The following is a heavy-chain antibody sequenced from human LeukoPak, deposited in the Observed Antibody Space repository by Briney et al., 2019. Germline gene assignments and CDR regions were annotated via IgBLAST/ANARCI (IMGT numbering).Heavy chain of an antibody. V-gene: IGHV3-23*01. CDR2: ISGSGGDT. J-gene: IGHJ4*02. CDR3: ARGSSGYSYILSY. CDR1: GFTFSSYG. D-gene: IGHD5-18*01. Sequence: PGGTLRLSCAASGFTFSSYGMSWVRHAPGKGLEWVSAISGSGGDTYYADSVKGRFTISRDNAKNSLYLQMSSLRAEDTAMYYCARGSSGYSYILSYWGQGALVTVSS.